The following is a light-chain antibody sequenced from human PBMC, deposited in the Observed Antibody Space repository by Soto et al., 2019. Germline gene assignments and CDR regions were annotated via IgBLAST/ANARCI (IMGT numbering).Light chain of an antibody. V-gene: IGKV1-39*01. CDR2: GAS. J-gene: IGKJ4*02. Sequence: DIQMTQSPPSVSASVGDRVIITCQASQSINSYLSWYQQKLGKAPSLLIYGASKLQGGVPSRFGGSGSGTNFTLTIVNFQPEDFATYYCQQSFSTPPTFGRGTKVEIK. CDR1: QSINSY. CDR3: QQSFSTPPT.